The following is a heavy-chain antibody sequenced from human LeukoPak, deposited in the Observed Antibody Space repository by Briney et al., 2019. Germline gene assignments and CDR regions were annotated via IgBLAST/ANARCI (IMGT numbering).Heavy chain of an antibody. CDR1: GYTFTGYY. CDR2: INPNSGGT. J-gene: IGHJ6*02. V-gene: IGHV1-2*02. Sequence: ASVKVSCKASGYTFTGYYMHWVRQAPGQGLEWMGWINPNSGGTNYAQKFQGRVTMTRDTSISTAYLQWSSLKASDTAMYYCARQYYSDNNRGMDVWGQGTTVTVSS. D-gene: IGHD3-22*01. CDR3: ARQYYSDNNRGMDV.